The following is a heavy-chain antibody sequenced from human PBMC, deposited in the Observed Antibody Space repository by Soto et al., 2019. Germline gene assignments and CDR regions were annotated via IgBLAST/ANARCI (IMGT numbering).Heavy chain of an antibody. CDR1: GYTFTSYG. J-gene: IGHJ5*02. CDR3: ARITVAGLNNWFDP. Sequence: ASVKVSCKASGYTFTSYGIGWVRQAPGQGLEWMGRISAYNGNTNYAQKLQGRVTMTTDTSTSTAYMELRSLRSDDTAVYYCARITVAGLNNWFDPWGQGTLVTVSS. D-gene: IGHD6-19*01. V-gene: IGHV1-18*01. CDR2: ISAYNGNT.